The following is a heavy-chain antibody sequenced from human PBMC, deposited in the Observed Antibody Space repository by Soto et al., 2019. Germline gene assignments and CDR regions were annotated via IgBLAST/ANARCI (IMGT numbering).Heavy chain of an antibody. V-gene: IGHV4-4*02. CDR1: GDSISSSFW. D-gene: IGHD4-17*01. J-gene: IGHJ4*02. Sequence: SETLSLTCAVSGDSISSSFWWSWVRQPPGKGLEWIGEIYHTESTVYNPSLKSRVTISVDKSKNQFSLNLDSVTAADTAVYYCARYDFGTFDYWGRGILLTVSS. CDR3: ARYDFGTFDY. CDR2: IYHTEST.